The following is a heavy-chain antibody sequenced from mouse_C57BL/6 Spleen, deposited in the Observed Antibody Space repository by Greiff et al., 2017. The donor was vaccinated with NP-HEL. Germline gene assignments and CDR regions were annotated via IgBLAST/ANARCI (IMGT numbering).Heavy chain of an antibody. Sequence: DVQLQESGPGLVKPSQSLSLTCSVTGYSITSGYYWNWIRQFPGNKLEWMGYISYDGSNNYNPSLKNRISITRDTSKNQFFLKLNSVTTEDTATYYCARVDWEYYFDYWGQGTTLTVSS. V-gene: IGHV3-6*01. D-gene: IGHD4-1*01. J-gene: IGHJ2*01. CDR1: GYSITSGYY. CDR2: ISYDGSN. CDR3: ARVDWEYYFDY.